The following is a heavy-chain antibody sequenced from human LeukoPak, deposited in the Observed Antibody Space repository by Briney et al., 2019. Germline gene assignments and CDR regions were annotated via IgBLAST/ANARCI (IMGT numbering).Heavy chain of an antibody. CDR1: GFTFTNHW. J-gene: IGHJ4*02. CDR3: TRDRSLSFDY. V-gene: IGHV3-74*01. CDR2: INNDGSTA. Sequence: PGGSLRLSCAASGFTFTNHWMHWVRQAPGKGLVWVSHINNDGSTATYADSVKGRFTIARANAKNTVFLQMSSLRAEDTAVYFCTRDRSLSFDYWGQGTLVTVSS.